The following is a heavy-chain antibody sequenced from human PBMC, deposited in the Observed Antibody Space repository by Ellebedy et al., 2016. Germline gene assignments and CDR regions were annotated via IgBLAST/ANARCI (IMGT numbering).Heavy chain of an antibody. CDR1: EITFRSDW. CDR3: ARAVNFDWLLGYFDN. Sequence: GGSLRLSXTASEITFRSDWVSWVRQAPGKGLEWVATMKEDGSERYYVDSVKGRFTISRDNAENSLHLQMNSLRVEDTAVYYCARAVNFDWLLGYFDNWGQGTLVSVSS. J-gene: IGHJ4*02. CDR2: MKEDGSER. D-gene: IGHD3-9*01. V-gene: IGHV3-7*01.